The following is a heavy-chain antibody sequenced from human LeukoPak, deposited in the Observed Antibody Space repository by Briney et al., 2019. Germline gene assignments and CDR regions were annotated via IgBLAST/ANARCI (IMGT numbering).Heavy chain of an antibody. Sequence: SETLSLTCAVYGGSFSGYYWSWIRQPPGKGLEWIGEINHGGYTNYNPSLKSRVTIPVDTSENQFSLQLSSVTAADTAVYYCARHHRSGYYEVDYWGQGTLVTVSS. CDR1: GGSFSGYY. J-gene: IGHJ4*02. D-gene: IGHD6-25*01. CDR3: ARHHRSGYYEVDY. CDR2: INHGGYT. V-gene: IGHV4-34*01.